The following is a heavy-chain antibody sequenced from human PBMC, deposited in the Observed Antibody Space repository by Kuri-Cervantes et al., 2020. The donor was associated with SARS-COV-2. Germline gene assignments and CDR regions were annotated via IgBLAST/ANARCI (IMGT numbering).Heavy chain of an antibody. CDR2: ISYDGSNK. Sequence: GGSLRLSCAASGFTFSSYGMHWVRQAPGKGLEWVAVISYDGSNKYYADSVKGRFTISRDNSKNTLYLQMNSLRAEDTAVYYCAKEDTIVVVPAAIVLSSYYGMDVWGQGNTVNGAS. CDR1: GFTFSSYG. CDR3: AKEDTIVVVPAAIVLSSYYGMDV. V-gene: IGHV3-30*18. J-gene: IGHJ6*01. D-gene: IGHD2-2*01.